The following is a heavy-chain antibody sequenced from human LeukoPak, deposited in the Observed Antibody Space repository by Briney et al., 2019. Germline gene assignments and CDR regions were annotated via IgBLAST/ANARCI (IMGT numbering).Heavy chain of an antibody. CDR1: GYTFTSYY. CDR3: ARGRPPVYSSSWYEDY. V-gene: IGHV1-46*01. CDR2: INPSGGST. D-gene: IGHD6-13*01. J-gene: IGHJ4*02. Sequence: ASVKVSCKASGYTFTSYYMHWVRQAPGQGLEWMGIINPSGGSTSYAQKFQGRVTITRDTSASTAYMELSSLRSEDTAVYYCARGRPPVYSSSWYEDYWGQGTLVTVSS.